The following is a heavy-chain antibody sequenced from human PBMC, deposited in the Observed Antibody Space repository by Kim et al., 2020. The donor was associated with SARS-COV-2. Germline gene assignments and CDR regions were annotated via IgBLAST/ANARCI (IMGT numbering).Heavy chain of an antibody. CDR1: GFTFSSYG. J-gene: IGHJ5*02. CDR2: IKQDGSGK. Sequence: GGSLRLSCAASGFTFSSYGMSWVRQAPGKGLEWVANIKQDGSGKYYVDSVKGRFTISRDNAKNSLYLQMNSLRAEDTAVYYCARVARGRCLEWLRNEYWFDPWGQGTLVTVSS. D-gene: IGHD3-3*01. CDR3: ARVARGRCLEWLRNEYWFDP. V-gene: IGHV3-7*03.